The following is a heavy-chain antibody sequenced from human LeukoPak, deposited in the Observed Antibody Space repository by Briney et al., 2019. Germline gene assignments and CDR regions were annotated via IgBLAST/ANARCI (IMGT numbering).Heavy chain of an antibody. J-gene: IGHJ5*02. CDR3: ARDQGDEGFVVPAALNWFDP. Sequence: GSSVKVSCKASGGTFSSYAISWVRQAPGQRLEWMGWINAGNGNTKYSQKFQGRATITRDTSASTAYMELSSLRSEDTAVYYCARDQGDEGFVVPAALNWFDPWGQGTLVTVSS. V-gene: IGHV1-3*01. CDR1: GGTFSSYA. D-gene: IGHD2-2*01. CDR2: INAGNGNT.